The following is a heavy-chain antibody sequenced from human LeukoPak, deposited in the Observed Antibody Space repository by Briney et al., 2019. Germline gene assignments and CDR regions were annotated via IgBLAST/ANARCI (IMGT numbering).Heavy chain of an antibody. CDR2: INQSGST. Sequence: SETLSLTCAVSGGSFTGYFFTWIRQPPGKGLEWIGEINQSGSTNYNPSLKSRLTISVDSSTNQFSLKLASVTAADTAVYYCARRSPPQGYTYGVAMFRSWFDPWGQGTLVTVSS. CDR1: GGSFTGYF. CDR3: ARRSPPQGYTYGVAMFRSWFDP. V-gene: IGHV4-34*01. J-gene: IGHJ5*02. D-gene: IGHD5-18*01.